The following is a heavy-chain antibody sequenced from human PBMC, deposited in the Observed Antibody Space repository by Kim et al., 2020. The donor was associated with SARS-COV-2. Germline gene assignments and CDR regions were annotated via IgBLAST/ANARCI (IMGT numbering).Heavy chain of an antibody. CDR3: SRTYTNVDIFWFDT. Sequence: SETLSLTCTVSGGSISSYYWSWIRQPPGKGLEWIGYIYYSVSTNYNPSLKSRVTISVDTSKNQFSLKLSSVTAADTAVYYCSRTYTNVDIFWFDTWGQGTLVTVSS. D-gene: IGHD2-2*03. CDR2: IYYSVST. J-gene: IGHJ5*02. CDR1: GGSISSYY. V-gene: IGHV4-59*01.